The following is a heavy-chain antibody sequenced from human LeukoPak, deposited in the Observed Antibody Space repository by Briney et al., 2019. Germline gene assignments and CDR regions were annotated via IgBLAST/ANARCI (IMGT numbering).Heavy chain of an antibody. CDR1: GGTFSSYT. Sequence: ASVKVSCKASGGTFSSYTISWVRQAPGQGLEWMGRIIPILGIANYAQKFQGRVTITADKSTSTAYMELSSLRSEDTTVYYCARDHVYSSSGPLDYWGQGTLFTVSS. CDR3: ARDHVYSSSGPLDY. V-gene: IGHV1-69*04. D-gene: IGHD6-6*01. CDR2: IIPILGIA. J-gene: IGHJ4*02.